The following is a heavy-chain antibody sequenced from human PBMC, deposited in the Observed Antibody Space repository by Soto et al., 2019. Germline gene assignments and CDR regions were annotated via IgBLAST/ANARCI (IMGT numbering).Heavy chain of an antibody. Sequence: LRLSCAASGFTFSSYGMHWVRQAPGKGLEWVAVIWYDGSNKYYADSVKGRFTISRDNSKNTLYLQMNSLRAEDTAVYYCARDGTEYSSSYDAFDIWGQGTMVTVSS. J-gene: IGHJ3*02. D-gene: IGHD6-6*01. CDR3: ARDGTEYSSSYDAFDI. CDR2: IWYDGSNK. CDR1: GFTFSSYG. V-gene: IGHV3-33*01.